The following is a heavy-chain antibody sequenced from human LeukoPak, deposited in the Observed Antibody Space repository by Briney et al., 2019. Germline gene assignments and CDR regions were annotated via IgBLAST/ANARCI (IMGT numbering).Heavy chain of an antibody. J-gene: IGHJ4*02. V-gene: IGHV1-2*04. CDR1: GYTFTGYY. CDR2: INPNSGGT. CDR3: ARTVDTAMVHFDY. Sequence: ASVKVSCKASGYTFTGYYMHWVRQAPGQGLEWMGWINPNSGGTNYAQKFQGWVTMTRDTSISTAYMELSRLRSDDTAVYYCARTVDTAMVHFDYWGLGTLVTVSS. D-gene: IGHD5-18*01.